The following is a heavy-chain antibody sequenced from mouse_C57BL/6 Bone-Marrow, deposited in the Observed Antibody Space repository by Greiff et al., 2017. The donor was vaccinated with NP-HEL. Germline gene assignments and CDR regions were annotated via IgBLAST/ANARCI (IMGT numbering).Heavy chain of an antibody. V-gene: IGHV3-6*01. CDR1: GYSITSGYY. Sequence: DVKLQESGPGLVKPPQSLSLTCSVTGYSITSGYYWNWIRQFPGNKLEWMGYISYDGSNNYNPSLKNRISITRDTSKNQFFLKLNSVTTEDTATYYCARPPYYYGSSHWYFDVWGTGTTVTVSS. D-gene: IGHD1-1*01. CDR3: ARPPYYYGSSHWYFDV. CDR2: ISYDGSN. J-gene: IGHJ1*03.